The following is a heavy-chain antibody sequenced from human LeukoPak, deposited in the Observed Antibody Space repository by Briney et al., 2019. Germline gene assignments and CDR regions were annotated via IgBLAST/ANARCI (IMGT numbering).Heavy chain of an antibody. CDR3: ARDHEQWLSTYYYYYGMDV. D-gene: IGHD6-19*01. Sequence: GGSLRLSCAASGFTFGDYYMSWIRQAPGKGLEWVSYISSSGSTIYYADSVKGRFTISRDNAKNSLYLQMNSLRAEDTAVYYCARDHEQWLSTYYYYYGMDVWGQGTTVTVSS. V-gene: IGHV3-11*01. CDR1: GFTFGDYY. J-gene: IGHJ6*02. CDR2: ISSSGSTI.